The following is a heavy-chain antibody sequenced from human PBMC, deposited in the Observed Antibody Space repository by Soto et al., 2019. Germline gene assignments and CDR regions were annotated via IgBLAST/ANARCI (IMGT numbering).Heavy chain of an antibody. CDR3: AREVGYCSGGTCYPGYFQH. Sequence: SVKVSCKASGGTFNRAAISWGRQAPGQGLEWMGGIIPIFGTANYAQNFQGRLTINADESTNTAYMDLSSLTTDDTAVYYCAREVGYCSGGTCYPGYFQHWGQGTLVTVSS. V-gene: IGHV1-69*13. CDR1: GGTFNRAA. J-gene: IGHJ1*01. CDR2: IIPIFGTA. D-gene: IGHD2-15*01.